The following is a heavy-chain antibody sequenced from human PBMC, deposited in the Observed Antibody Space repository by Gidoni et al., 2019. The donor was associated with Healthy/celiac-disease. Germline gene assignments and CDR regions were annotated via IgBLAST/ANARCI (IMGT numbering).Heavy chain of an antibody. D-gene: IGHD1-26*01. J-gene: IGHJ4*02. CDR2: IYSSGST. V-gene: IGHV4-59*01. CDR3: ARVGEGRYYFDY. Sequence: QVQLQEPGPGLVKPSETLSLTCTVSGGSISSYYWSWIRQPPGKGLEWIGYIYSSGSTNYNPSLKSRVTISVDTSKNQFSLKLSSVTAADTAVYYCARVGEGRYYFDYWGQGTLVTVSS. CDR1: GGSISSYY.